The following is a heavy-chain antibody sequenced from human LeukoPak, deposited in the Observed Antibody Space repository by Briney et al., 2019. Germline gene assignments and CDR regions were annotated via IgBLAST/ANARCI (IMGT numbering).Heavy chain of an antibody. Sequence: ASVKVSCKASGYTFTSYAMNWVRQAPGQGLEWMGWINPNSGGTNYAQKFQGRVTMTTDTSTSTAYMELRSLRSDDTAVYYCARDRDYYMDVWGKGTTVTISS. CDR3: ARDRDYYMDV. CDR2: INPNSGGT. J-gene: IGHJ6*03. D-gene: IGHD3-10*01. V-gene: IGHV1-18*01. CDR1: GYTFTSYA.